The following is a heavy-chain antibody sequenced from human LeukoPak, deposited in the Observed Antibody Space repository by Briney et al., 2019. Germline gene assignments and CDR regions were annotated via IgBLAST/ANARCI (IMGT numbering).Heavy chain of an antibody. J-gene: IGHJ3*02. CDR2: ISSSGNTV. D-gene: IGHD3-22*01. Sequence: GGSLRLSCAASGFTFSSYSMNWVRQAPGKGLEWVSYISSSGNTVYYADSVKGRFTVSRDNAKNSLFLQMNSLRAEDTAMYYCARDSCTQIVVIITRRGDAFDIWGQGTMVTVSS. CDR1: GFTFSSYS. V-gene: IGHV3-48*01. CDR3: ARDSCTQIVVIITRRGDAFDI.